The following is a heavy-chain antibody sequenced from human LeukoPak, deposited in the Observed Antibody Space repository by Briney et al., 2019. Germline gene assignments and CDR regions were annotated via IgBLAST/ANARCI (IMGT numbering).Heavy chain of an antibody. Sequence: GGSLRLSCAASGFTFDDYAMHWVRQAPGKGLEWVSGISWNSGSIGYADSVKGRFTISRDNAKNSLYLQMSSLRAEDTALYYCAKGATSGYLYYFDYWGQGTLVTVSS. J-gene: IGHJ4*02. D-gene: IGHD3-22*01. CDR3: AKGATSGYLYYFDY. CDR1: GFTFDDYA. CDR2: ISWNSGSI. V-gene: IGHV3-9*01.